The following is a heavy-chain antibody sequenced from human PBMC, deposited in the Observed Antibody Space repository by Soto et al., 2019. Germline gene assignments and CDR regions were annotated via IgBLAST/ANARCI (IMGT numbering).Heavy chain of an antibody. CDR2: INPSGGST. Sequence: QVQLVQSGAEVKKPGASVKVSCKASGYTFTSYYMHWVRQAPGQGLEWMGIINPSGGSTSYAQKFQGRVTMTRDTSTSTVYMELSSLRSEDTAVYYCARDSEGEPWLVYYYYYGMDVWGQGTLVTVSS. J-gene: IGHJ6*02. CDR3: ARDSEGEPWLVYYYYYGMDV. V-gene: IGHV1-46*01. D-gene: IGHD6-19*01. CDR1: GYTFTSYY.